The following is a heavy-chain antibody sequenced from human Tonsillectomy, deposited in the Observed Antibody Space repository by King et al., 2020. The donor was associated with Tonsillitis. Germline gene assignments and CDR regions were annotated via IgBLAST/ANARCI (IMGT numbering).Heavy chain of an antibody. D-gene: IGHD6-13*01. CDR2: IKSKTDGGTT. J-gene: IGHJ4*02. CDR3: TTDNRGTNSSNWYLSPFDY. V-gene: IGHV3-15*07. Sequence: VQLVESGGGLVKPGGSLRLSCAASGFTFSNAWMNWVRQAPGKGLEWVGRIKSKTDGGTTDYAAPVKGRFTISRDDSKSTLYLQMKSLKTEDTAVYYCTTDNRGTNSSNWYLSPFDYWGQGTLVTVSS. CDR1: GFTFSNAW.